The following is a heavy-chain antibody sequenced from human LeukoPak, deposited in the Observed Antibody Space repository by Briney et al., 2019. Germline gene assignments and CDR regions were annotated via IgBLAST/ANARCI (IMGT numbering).Heavy chain of an antibody. J-gene: IGHJ4*02. Sequence: ASVKFSCKASGYTFTGYYMHWVRQAPGQGLEWMGRINPNSGGTNYAQKFQGRVTMTRDTSISTAYMELSRLRSDDTAVYYCATLHRDYYDSSGFWGQGTLVTVSS. D-gene: IGHD3-22*01. CDR2: INPNSGGT. CDR3: ATLHRDYYDSSGF. CDR1: GYTFTGYY. V-gene: IGHV1-2*06.